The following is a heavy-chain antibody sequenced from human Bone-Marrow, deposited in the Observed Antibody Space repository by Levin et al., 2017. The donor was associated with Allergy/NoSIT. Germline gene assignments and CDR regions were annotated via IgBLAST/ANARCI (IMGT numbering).Heavy chain of an antibody. CDR2: INAGNGNT. CDR1: GYTFTRYS. Sequence: ASVKVSCKASGYTFTRYSMHWVRQAPGQRPEWMGWINAGNGNTKISQRLQGRVTITRDTSATTVYMELSSLRSDDTAVYYCARVGYCSGDDCYSFDQWGQGTLVTVSS. CDR3: ARVGYCSGDDCYSFDQ. D-gene: IGHD2-15*01. J-gene: IGHJ4*02. V-gene: IGHV1-3*01.